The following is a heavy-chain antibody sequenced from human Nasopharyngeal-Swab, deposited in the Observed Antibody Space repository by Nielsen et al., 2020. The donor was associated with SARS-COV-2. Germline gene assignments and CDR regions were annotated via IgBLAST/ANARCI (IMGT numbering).Heavy chain of an antibody. CDR3: ARVKSPGYSSSWYRDYYGMDV. J-gene: IGHJ6*02. V-gene: IGHV1-69*04. CDR2: IIPILGIA. CDR1: GGTFSNYA. D-gene: IGHD6-13*01. Sequence: SVKVSCKASGGTFSNYAISWVRQAPGQGLEWMGRIIPILGIANYAQKFQGRVTITADKSTSTAYMELSSLRSEDTAVYYCARVKSPGYSSSWYRDYYGMDVWGQGTTVTVSS.